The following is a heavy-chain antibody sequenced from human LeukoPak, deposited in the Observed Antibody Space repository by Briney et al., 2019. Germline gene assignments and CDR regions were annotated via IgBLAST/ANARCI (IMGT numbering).Heavy chain of an antibody. D-gene: IGHD2-8*01. CDR3: AKERGGVYYYMDV. CDR2: IWYGGSNK. J-gene: IGHJ6*03. V-gene: IGHV3-30*02. Sequence: PGGSLRLSCAASGFTVSGTYMSWVRQAPGKGLEWVAVIWYGGSNKYYADSVKGRFTISRDNSKNTLYLQMNSLRAEDTAVYYCAKERGGVYYYMDVWGKGTTVTVSS. CDR1: GFTVSGTY.